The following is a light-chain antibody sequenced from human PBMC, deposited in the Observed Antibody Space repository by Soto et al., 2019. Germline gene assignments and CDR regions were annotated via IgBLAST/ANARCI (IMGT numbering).Light chain of an antibody. Sequence: EIVLTQSPATLSLSPGERATLSCRASQSVSSSLAWFQQKPGQAPRLLIYSASKRAIGIPARFSGSGSGTDCTRTISSLEPEDFAVYYCQQRSHWPDSFGGGTKVEIK. CDR1: QSVSSS. CDR3: QQRSHWPDS. CDR2: SAS. J-gene: IGKJ4*01. V-gene: IGKV3-11*01.